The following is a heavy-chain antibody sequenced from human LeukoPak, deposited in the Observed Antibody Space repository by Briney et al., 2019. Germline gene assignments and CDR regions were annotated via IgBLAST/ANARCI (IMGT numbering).Heavy chain of an antibody. J-gene: IGHJ3*02. CDR1: GGTFSSYA. D-gene: IGHD6-19*01. V-gene: IGHV1-69*04. CDR2: IIPILGIA. CDR3: ASWWLVHDAFDI. Sequence: ASVKVSCKASGGTFSSYAISWVRQAPGQGLEWMGRIIPILGIASYAQKFQGRVTITADKSTSTAYMELSSLRSEDTAVYYCASWWLVHDAFDIWGQGTMVTVSS.